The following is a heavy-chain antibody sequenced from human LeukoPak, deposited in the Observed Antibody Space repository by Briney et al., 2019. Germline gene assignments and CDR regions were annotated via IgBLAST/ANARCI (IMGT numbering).Heavy chain of an antibody. D-gene: IGHD5-12*01. CDR1: GYTFTGYY. J-gene: IGHJ4*02. CDR2: INPNSGAT. CDR3: ARSRVTTIPNLDY. Sequence: ASVKVSCKASGYTFTGYYIHWVRQAPGQGLEWMGWINPNSGATNSAHQFQGRVTMTRDTSISTAYMELSRLTFDDTAVYFCARSRVTTIPNLDYWARESCSPSPQ. V-gene: IGHV1-2*02.